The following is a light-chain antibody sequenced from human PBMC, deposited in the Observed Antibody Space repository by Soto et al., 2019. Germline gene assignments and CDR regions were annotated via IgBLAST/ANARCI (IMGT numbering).Light chain of an antibody. J-gene: IGKJ2*01. Sequence: AIRMTQSPSSLSASTGDRVTITFRASQGISSYLAWYQQKPGKAPNLLIYDVSNLGSGVPSRFSGSGSGTEFTLTINSLQSEDFAVYYCQQYNNWPHTFGQGTKVDIK. CDR3: QQYNNWPHT. V-gene: IGKV1-8*01. CDR2: DVS. CDR1: QGISSY.